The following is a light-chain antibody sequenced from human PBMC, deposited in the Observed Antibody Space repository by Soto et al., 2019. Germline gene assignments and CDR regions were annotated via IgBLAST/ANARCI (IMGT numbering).Light chain of an antibody. V-gene: IGLV2-14*01. CDR3: SSYTSSSTRVV. CDR1: SSDVGGYNY. CDR2: AVS. J-gene: IGLJ2*01. Sequence: QSALTQPASVSGSPGRSITISCTGTSSDVGGYNYVSWYQQLPGKAPKLMIYAVSNRPSGVSDRFSGSKSGNTASLTISGLQAEDEADYYSSSYTSSSTRVVFGGGTKVTVL.